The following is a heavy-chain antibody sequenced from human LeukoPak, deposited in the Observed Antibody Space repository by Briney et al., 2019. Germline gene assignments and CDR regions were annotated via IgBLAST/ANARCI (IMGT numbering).Heavy chain of an antibody. CDR3: ARDGKRVTTQFYYYGIDL. D-gene: IGHD3-3*01. CDR2: ITWNGGST. J-gene: IGHJ6*02. Sequence: GGSLRLSCTASGFSFDDYGMSWVRQIPGKGLEWVAGITWNGGSTDYAVSVRGRFTISRDNAKKSVYLQMNSLRVEDAALYHCARDGKRVTTQFYYYGIDLWGQGTTVTVSS. CDR1: GFSFDDYG. V-gene: IGHV3-20*01.